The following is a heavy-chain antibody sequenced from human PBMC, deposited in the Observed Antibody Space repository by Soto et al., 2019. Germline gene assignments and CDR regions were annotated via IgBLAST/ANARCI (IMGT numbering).Heavy chain of an antibody. CDR2: IYYSGST. V-gene: IGHV4-59*08. Sequence: ASQTLSLTCAVSGDSIRSFYWSWIRQPPGKGLEWIGDIYYSGSTNYNPSLRSRVTISIDTSKSHFSLRLSSVTAADTAVYYCARQSRIAVAGMLSFDIWGQGKMVTVSS. CDR1: GDSIRSFY. J-gene: IGHJ3*02. D-gene: IGHD6-19*01. CDR3: ARQSRIAVAGMLSFDI.